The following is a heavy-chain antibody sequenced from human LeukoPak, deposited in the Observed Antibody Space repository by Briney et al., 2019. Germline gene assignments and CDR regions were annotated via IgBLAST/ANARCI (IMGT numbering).Heavy chain of an antibody. Sequence: SETLSLTCAVYGGSFSGYYWSWIRQPPGKGLEWIGEINHSGSTNYGPSLKSRVTISVNTSKNQFSLKLTSVTAADTAVYYCARAGFALAPHRGTPFDYWGQGTLVTVSS. D-gene: IGHD6-6*01. V-gene: IGHV4-34*01. CDR1: GGSFSGYY. CDR3: ARAGFALAPHRGTPFDY. CDR2: INHSGST. J-gene: IGHJ4*02.